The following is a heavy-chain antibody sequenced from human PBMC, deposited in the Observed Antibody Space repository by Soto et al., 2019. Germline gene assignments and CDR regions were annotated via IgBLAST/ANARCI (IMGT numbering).Heavy chain of an antibody. Sequence: KDPCRGAEDNSNRYWIGRMRKMPGKGLEWMGVIYPGDSDTRYSPSLQGQVTISADKSSSAAYLQWSSLQASDTATYFCARSLVNGTYEAFDISGQGTMVTVSS. CDR3: ARSLVNGTYEAFDI. J-gene: IGHJ3*02. CDR2: IYPGDSDT. D-gene: IGHD6-13*01. CDR1: EDNSNRYW. V-gene: IGHV5-51*01.